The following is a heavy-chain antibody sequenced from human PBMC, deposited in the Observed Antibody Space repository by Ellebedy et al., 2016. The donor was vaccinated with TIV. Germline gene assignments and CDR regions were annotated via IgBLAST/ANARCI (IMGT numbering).Heavy chain of an antibody. Sequence: GESLKISCAASGFTFSSYWMHWVRQAPGKGLVWVSRINSDGSSTSYADSVKGRFTISRDNSKNTLYLQMNSLRAEDTAVYYCARGSGATKWLVYAWWGQGTLVTVSS. CDR3: ARGSGATKWLVYAW. D-gene: IGHD6-19*01. CDR2: INSDGSST. V-gene: IGHV3-74*01. CDR1: GFTFSSYW. J-gene: IGHJ4*02.